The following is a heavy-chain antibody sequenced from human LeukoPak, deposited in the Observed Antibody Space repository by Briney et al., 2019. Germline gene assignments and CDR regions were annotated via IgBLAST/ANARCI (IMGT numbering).Heavy chain of an antibody. CDR1: GGSISSYY. CDR2: IYYSGYT. D-gene: IGHD3-16*01. CDR3: AKHLGGAPYYGVDV. J-gene: IGHJ6*02. Sequence: SETLSLTCSVSGGSISSYYWSWIRQSPEKGLEWIAYIYYSGYTSYNPSLKSRVTISVDMSKNHFSLSLNSVTAADTALYYCAKHLGGAPYYGVDVWGQGTTVTVSS. V-gene: IGHV4-59*08.